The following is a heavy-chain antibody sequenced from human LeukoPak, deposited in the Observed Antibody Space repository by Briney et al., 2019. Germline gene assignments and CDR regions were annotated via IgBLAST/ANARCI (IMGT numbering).Heavy chain of an antibody. D-gene: IGHD2-15*01. CDR2: IYPSGGST. V-gene: IGHV1-46*01. J-gene: IGHJ3*02. Sequence: ASVKVSCKASGYTFTSYYMHWVRQAPGQGLEWMGLIYPSGGSTRYAQKFQGRVTMTRGTSTSTVYMALSSLRSEDTAVYYCARSPPRDSDAFDIWGQGTMVTVSS. CDR1: GYTFTSYY. CDR3: ARSPPRDSDAFDI.